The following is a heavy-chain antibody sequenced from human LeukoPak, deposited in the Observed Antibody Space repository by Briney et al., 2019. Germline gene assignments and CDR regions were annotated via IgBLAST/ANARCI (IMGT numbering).Heavy chain of an antibody. CDR2: IYADGST. J-gene: IGHJ3*02. D-gene: IGHD1-26*01. Sequence: SETLSLTCTVSGYSISSGYYWSWIRQPAGKGLEWIGRIYADGSTNYNPSLKSRVTMSVDTSKNQFSLKLSSVTAADTAVYYCARVGQGWEVPKDAFDMWGQGTMVTVSS. CDR1: GYSISSGYY. V-gene: IGHV4-61*02. CDR3: ARVGQGWEVPKDAFDM.